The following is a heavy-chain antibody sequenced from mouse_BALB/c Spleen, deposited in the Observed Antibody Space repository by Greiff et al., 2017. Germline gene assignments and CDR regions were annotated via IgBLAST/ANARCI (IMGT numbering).Heavy chain of an antibody. CDR1: GYSITSDYA. V-gene: IGHV3-2*02. CDR2: ISYSGST. D-gene: IGHD1-1*01. J-gene: IGHJ4*01. CDR3: ASITTVVAENYYAMDY. Sequence: EVQLQESGPGLVKPSQSLSLTCTVTGYSITSDYAWNWIRQFPGNKLEWMGYISYSGSTSYNPSLKSRISITRDTSKNQFFLQLNSVTTEDAATYYCASITTVVAENYYAMDYWGQGTSVTVSS.